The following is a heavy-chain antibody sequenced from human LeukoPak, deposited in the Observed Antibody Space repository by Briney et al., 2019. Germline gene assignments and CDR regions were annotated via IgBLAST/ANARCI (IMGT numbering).Heavy chain of an antibody. V-gene: IGHV3-7*01. CDR3: ARHLSGVTGYTYGRGIDY. Sequence: GGSLRLSCAASGFTFSGYWMSWFRQAPGKGLEWVANIKKDGSEKYYVDSVKGRFTISRDNAKTSLYLQMISLRAEDTAVYYCARHLSGVTGYTYGRGIDYWGQGTLVTVSS. CDR2: IKKDGSEK. J-gene: IGHJ4*02. CDR1: GFTFSGYW. D-gene: IGHD5-18*01.